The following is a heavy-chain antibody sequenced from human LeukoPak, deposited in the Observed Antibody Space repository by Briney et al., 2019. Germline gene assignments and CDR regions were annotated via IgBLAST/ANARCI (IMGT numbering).Heavy chain of an antibody. CDR1: GFTFTDHY. CDR3: TREDYYYASDH. J-gene: IGHJ4*02. Sequence: GGSLRLSCAASGFTFTDHYMSWVRQAPGKGLEWVSYISSGGDIIYYADSVKGRFTVSRDNAKNSLYLQMNSLRAEDTAVYYCTREDYYYASDHWAQGTLVTVSS. CDR2: ISSGGDII. D-gene: IGHD3-10*01. V-gene: IGHV3-11*04.